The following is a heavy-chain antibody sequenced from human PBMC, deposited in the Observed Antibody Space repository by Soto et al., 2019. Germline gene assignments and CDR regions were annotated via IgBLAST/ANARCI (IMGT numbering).Heavy chain of an antibody. CDR3: ARVRTPFKYYFDY. J-gene: IGHJ4*02. CDR1: GFTFSSSW. CDR2: IKQDGSEK. Sequence: EVQLVESGGGLVQPGGSLRLSCAASGFTFSSSWMSWVRQAPGKGLEWVANIKQDGSEKYYVDSVKGRFTISRDNAKNSLYLQMNSLRAEDTAVYYCARVRTPFKYYFDYWGQGTLVTVSS. V-gene: IGHV3-7*01.